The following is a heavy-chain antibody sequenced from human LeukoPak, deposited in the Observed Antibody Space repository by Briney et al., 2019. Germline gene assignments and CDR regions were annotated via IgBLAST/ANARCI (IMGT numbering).Heavy chain of an antibody. Sequence: SGGSLRLSCAASGFMFSTYSINWVRQAPGKGLEWVSYISSSGSTIYYADSVKGRFTISRDNAKNSLYLQMNSLRAEDTAVYYCARGIVVVPAAILTGAFDYWGQGTLVTVSS. CDR1: GFMFSTYS. CDR2: ISSSGSTI. V-gene: IGHV3-48*04. J-gene: IGHJ4*02. D-gene: IGHD2-2*01. CDR3: ARGIVVVPAAILTGAFDY.